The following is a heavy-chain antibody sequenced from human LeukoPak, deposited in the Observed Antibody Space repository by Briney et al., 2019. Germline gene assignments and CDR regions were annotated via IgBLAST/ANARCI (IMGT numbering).Heavy chain of an antibody. CDR1: GFIFSSYG. D-gene: IGHD3-10*01. CDR2: ISSSSSYI. Sequence: GGSLRLSCAASGFIFSSYGMSWVRQAPGKGLEWVSSISSSSSYIYYTDSVKGRFTISRDNAKKSLYLQMNSLRAEDTAVYYCARVGGITLALAPSPFPDYNYYYMDVWGKGTTVTVSS. J-gene: IGHJ6*03. V-gene: IGHV3-21*01. CDR3: ARVGGITLALAPSPFPDYNYYYMDV.